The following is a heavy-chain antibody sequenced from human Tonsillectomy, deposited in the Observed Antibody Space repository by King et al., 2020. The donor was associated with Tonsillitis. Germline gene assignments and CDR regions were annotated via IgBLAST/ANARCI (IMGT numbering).Heavy chain of an antibody. J-gene: IGHJ4*02. CDR2: IYHSGST. CDR3: ARVINLKCGGDWYHFDY. V-gene: IGHV4-38-2*01. D-gene: IGHD2-21*02. Sequence: QLQESGPGLVKPSETLSLTCAVSGYSISSGYYWGWIRQPPGKGLEWLGSIYHSGSTYYNPSLKSRVTISVDTSKNQFSLKLSSVTAADTAVYYGARVINLKCGGDWYHFDYSGQGTLVTVSS. CDR1: GYSISSGYY.